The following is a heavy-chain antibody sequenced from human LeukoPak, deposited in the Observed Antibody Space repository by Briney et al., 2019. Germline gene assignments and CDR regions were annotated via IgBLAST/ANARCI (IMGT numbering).Heavy chain of an antibody. CDR2: ISGSGGST. CDR1: GFTFSSYA. J-gene: IGHJ4*02. CDR3: AKGGVVVPAADGYYFDY. Sequence: GSLRLSCAASGFTFSSYAMSWVRQAPGKGLEWVSAISGSGGSTYYADSVKGRFTISRDNSKNTLYLQMNSLRAEDTAVYYCAKGGVVVPAADGYYFDYWGQGTLVTVSS. D-gene: IGHD2-2*01. V-gene: IGHV3-23*01.